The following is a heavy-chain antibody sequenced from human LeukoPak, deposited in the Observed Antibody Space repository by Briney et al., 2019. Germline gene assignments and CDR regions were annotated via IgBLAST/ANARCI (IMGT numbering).Heavy chain of an antibody. CDR2: IIPIFGTA. Sequence: ASVKVSCKASGGTFSSYAISWVRQAPGQALEWMGGIIPIFGTANYAQKFEGRVTITADESTSTAYMVLSSLRSEDTAVYYCARSAYYDIWTGYSPGAFDYWGQGTLVTVSS. J-gene: IGHJ4*02. CDR3: ARSAYYDIWTGYSPGAFDY. V-gene: IGHV1-69*01. CDR1: GGTFSSYA. D-gene: IGHD3-9*01.